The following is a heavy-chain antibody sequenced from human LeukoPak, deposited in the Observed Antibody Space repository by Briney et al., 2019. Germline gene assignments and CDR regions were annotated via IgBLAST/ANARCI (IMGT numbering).Heavy chain of an antibody. V-gene: IGHV3-7*05. D-gene: IGHD3-16*02. Sequence: GGSLRLSCAASGCTFTNSWMSWVRQAPGKGLEWVATIKQDGSEKYYVDSVKGRFTISRDNAKNSLYLQMNSLRAEDTAVYYCARDYRWGQGTLVTVSS. CDR3: ARDYR. J-gene: IGHJ4*02. CDR1: GCTFTNSW. CDR2: IKQDGSEK.